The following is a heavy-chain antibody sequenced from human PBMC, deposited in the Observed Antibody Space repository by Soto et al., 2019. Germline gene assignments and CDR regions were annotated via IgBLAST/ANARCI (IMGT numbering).Heavy chain of an antibody. D-gene: IGHD6-13*01. V-gene: IGHV4-34*09. CDR2: INHSGST. CDR3: ARVSATGTRWFDP. Sequence: PSETLSLTCAVYGGSFSGYYWSWIRQPPGKGLEWIGEINHSGSTNYTPSLKSRVSLSIDPAKNQFSLKLSSVTAADTAVYFCARVSATGTRWFDPWGQGTLVTVSS. CDR1: GGSFSGYY. J-gene: IGHJ5*02.